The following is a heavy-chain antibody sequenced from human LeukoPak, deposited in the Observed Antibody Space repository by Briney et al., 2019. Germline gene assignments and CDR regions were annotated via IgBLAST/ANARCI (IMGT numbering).Heavy chain of an antibody. J-gene: IGHJ4*02. CDR2: ISGSGGST. V-gene: IGHV3-23*01. Sequence: PGGSLRLSCAASGFTFSHYGMTWVRQAPGKGLEWVSAISGSGGSTYYADSVKGWFTISRDNSKNTLYLQMNSLRAEDTAVYYCAKAVGLYYGSGYGRVYWGQGTLVTVSS. CDR1: GFTFSHYG. CDR3: AKAVGLYYGSGYGRVY. D-gene: IGHD3-10*01.